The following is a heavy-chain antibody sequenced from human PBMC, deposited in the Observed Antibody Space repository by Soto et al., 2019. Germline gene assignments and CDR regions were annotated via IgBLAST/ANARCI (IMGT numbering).Heavy chain of an antibody. D-gene: IGHD3-3*01. J-gene: IGHJ3*02. V-gene: IGHV4-59*01. CDR3: ARAYYDFWSGYFGPLFDI. CDR2: IYYSGST. Sequence: PSDTLSLTCTVSGGSISSYYWSWIRQPPGKGLEWIGYIYYSGSTNYNPSLKSRVTISVDTSKNQLSLKLSSVTAADTAVYYCARAYYDFWSGYFGPLFDIWGQGTMVTVSS. CDR1: GGSISSYY.